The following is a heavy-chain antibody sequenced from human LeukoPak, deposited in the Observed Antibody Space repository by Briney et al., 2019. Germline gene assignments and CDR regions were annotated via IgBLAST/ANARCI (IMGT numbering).Heavy chain of an antibody. V-gene: IGHV1-46*01. Sequence: ASVKVSCKASGYTFTSYYMHWVRQAPGQGLEWMGIINPSGGSTSYAQKFQGRVTMTRDMSTSTVYMELSSLRSEDTAVYYCARDSPGYYYDSSGFRSEYYFDYWGQGTLITVSS. CDR2: INPSGGST. J-gene: IGHJ4*02. CDR3: ARDSPGYYYDSSGFRSEYYFDY. D-gene: IGHD3-22*01. CDR1: GYTFTSYY.